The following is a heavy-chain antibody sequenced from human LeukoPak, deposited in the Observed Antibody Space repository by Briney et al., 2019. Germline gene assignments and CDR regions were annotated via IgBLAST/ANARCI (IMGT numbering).Heavy chain of an antibody. CDR1: GLTFSSYA. Sequence: PGGSLRLSCAASGLTFSSYAMSWVRQAPGKGLEWVSSIKGSGGSTYYADSVKGRFTISRDNSKNTLYLQMNSLRADDTAVYYCAKSVSGYLEYFQHWGQGTLVTVSS. D-gene: IGHD5-12*01. CDR2: IKGSGGST. J-gene: IGHJ1*01. CDR3: AKSVSGYLEYFQH. V-gene: IGHV3-23*01.